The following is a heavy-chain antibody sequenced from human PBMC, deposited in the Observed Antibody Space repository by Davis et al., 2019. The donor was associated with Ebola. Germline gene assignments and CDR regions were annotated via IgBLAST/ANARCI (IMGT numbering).Heavy chain of an antibody. CDR2: IWYDGSNK. CDR1: GFTFSSYG. J-gene: IGHJ6*02. Sequence: GESLKISCAASGFTFSSYGMHWVRQAPGKGLEWVAVIWYDGSNKYYADSVKGRFTISRDNSKNTLYLQMNSLRAEDTAVYYCARDPAMTTVVTKYYYYGMGVWGQGTTVTVSS. D-gene: IGHD4-23*01. V-gene: IGHV3-33*01. CDR3: ARDPAMTTVVTKYYYYGMGV.